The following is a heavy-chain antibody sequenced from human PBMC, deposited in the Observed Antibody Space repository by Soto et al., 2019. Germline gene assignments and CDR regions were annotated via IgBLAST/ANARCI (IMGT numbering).Heavy chain of an antibody. CDR1: GYTLTEFS. CDR3: ATERKYYDILTGYDY. V-gene: IGHV1-24*01. D-gene: IGHD3-9*01. Sequence: ASVKVSCKVSGYTLTEFSMHWVRQAPGQGLEWMGGFDPEDGETIYAQKFQGRVTMTEDTSTDTAYMELSSLRSEDTAVYYCATERKYYDILTGYDYWGQGTLVTVSS. J-gene: IGHJ4*02. CDR2: FDPEDGET.